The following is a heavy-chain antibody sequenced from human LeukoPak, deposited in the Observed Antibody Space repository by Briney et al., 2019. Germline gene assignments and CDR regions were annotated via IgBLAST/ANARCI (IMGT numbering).Heavy chain of an antibody. CDR3: ARASYGFLGFDY. CDR1: GGSIGSYY. CDR2: VYYTGVT. V-gene: IGHV4-59*01. D-gene: IGHD4-17*01. J-gene: IGHJ4*02. Sequence: PSETLSLTCTVSGGSIGSYYWGWLRQPPGKGLEWIGYVYYTGVTKYNPSLESRVTLSVDTSKNQFSLNLTSVTAADTAVYYCARASYGFLGFDYWGQGTLVTVSS.